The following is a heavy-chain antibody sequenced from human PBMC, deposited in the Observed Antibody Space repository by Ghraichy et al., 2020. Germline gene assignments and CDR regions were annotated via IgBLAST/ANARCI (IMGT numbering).Heavy chain of an antibody. CDR3: ARSPRGYYDFWSGYYTGHGYYYYMDV. D-gene: IGHD3-3*01. CDR1: GFSLSNARMG. Sequence: SGPTLVKPTETLTLTCTVSGFSLSNARMGVSWIRQPPGKALEWLAHIFSNDEKSYSTSLKSRLTISKDTSKSQVVLTMTNMDPVDTATYYCARSPRGYYDFWSGYYTGHGYYYYMDVWGKGTTVTVSS. V-gene: IGHV2-26*01. CDR2: IFSNDEK. J-gene: IGHJ6*03.